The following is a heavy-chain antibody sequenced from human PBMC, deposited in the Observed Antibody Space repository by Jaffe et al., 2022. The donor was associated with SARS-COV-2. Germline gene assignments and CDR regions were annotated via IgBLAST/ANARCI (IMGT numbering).Heavy chain of an antibody. CDR3: AKDLGDSSGPTDY. CDR1: GFTFSSYG. J-gene: IGHJ4*02. Sequence: QVQLVESGGGVVQPGRSLRLSCAASGFTFSSYGMHWVRQAPGKGLEWVAVISYDGSNKYYADSVKGRFTISRDNSKNTLYLQMNSLRAEDTAVYYCAKDLGDSSGPTDYWGQGTLVTVSS. V-gene: IGHV3-30*18. D-gene: IGHD3-22*01. CDR2: ISYDGSNK.